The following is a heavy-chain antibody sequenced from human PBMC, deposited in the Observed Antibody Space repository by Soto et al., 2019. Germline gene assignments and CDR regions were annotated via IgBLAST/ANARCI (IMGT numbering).Heavy chain of an antibody. CDR3: ARDVSYGFHYSPCAMDV. D-gene: IGHD3-16*01. CDR2: INPNSGGT. J-gene: IGHJ6*02. CDR1: GYTFTGYY. Sequence: ASVKVSCKASGYTFTGYYMHWVRQAPGQGLEWMGWINPNSGGTNYAQKFQGRVTMTRDTSISTAYMELSRLRSDDTAVYYCARDVSYGFHYSPCAMDVWGPGTTVTVSS. V-gene: IGHV1-2*02.